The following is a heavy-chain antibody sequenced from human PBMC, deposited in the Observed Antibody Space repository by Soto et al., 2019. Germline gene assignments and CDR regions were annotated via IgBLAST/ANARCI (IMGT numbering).Heavy chain of an antibody. V-gene: IGHV4-34*01. Sequence: SETLSLTCAVYGGSFSGYYWSWIRQPPGKGLEWIGEINHSGSTNYNPSLKSRVTISVDTSKNQFSLKLSSVTAADTAVYYCARGRYSGYVLYHFDYWGQGPLVTVSS. J-gene: IGHJ4*02. CDR1: GGSFSGYY. D-gene: IGHD5-12*01. CDR2: INHSGST. CDR3: ARGRYSGYVLYHFDY.